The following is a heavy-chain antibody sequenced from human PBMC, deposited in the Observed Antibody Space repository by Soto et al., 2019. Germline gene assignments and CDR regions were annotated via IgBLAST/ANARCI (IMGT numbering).Heavy chain of an antibody. CDR1: GGSFSSYY. V-gene: IGHV4-59*01. D-gene: IGHD2-15*01. J-gene: IGHJ6*03. CDR3: ERVVRYCSDSTCSKNYYYHYMDV. CDR2: IYYSGNT. Sequence: QVQLQKSGPGLVKPSEPLSLTCTVSGGSFSSYYWSWIRQPPGKELECIGYIYYSGNTNYNASLKSRVTISLDTSKNQFALKLSCVTAADTAVYYCERVVRYCSDSTCSKNYYYHYMDVWVKGSTILSP.